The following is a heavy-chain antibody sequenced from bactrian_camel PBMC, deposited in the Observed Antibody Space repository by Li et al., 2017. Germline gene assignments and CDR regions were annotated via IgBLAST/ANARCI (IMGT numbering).Heavy chain of an antibody. Sequence: HVQLVESGGGLVQPGGSLRLSCAVSGYTFSSYWMFWVRQAPGKGLEWVANIKPDGGTTDYADSVKGRFTISRDNAKNTVYLQMNSLKSEDTGLYYCTTGTDLASWGQGTQVTVS. CDR1: GYTFSSYW. D-gene: IGHD7*01. CDR3: TTGTDLAS. V-gene: IGHV3S1*01. CDR2: IKPDGGTT. J-gene: IGHJ6*01.